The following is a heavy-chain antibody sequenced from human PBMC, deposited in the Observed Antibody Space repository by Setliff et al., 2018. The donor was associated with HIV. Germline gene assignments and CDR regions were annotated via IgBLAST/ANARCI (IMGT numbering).Heavy chain of an antibody. D-gene: IGHD3-9*01. V-gene: IGHV1-2*06. CDR3: ARQDIPTGYYLFDY. J-gene: IGHJ4*02. Sequence: ASVKVSCKASGYKFTGHHMQWMRQAPGQGLEWMGRINPNMGDTQYAQKFQGRIIMTRDTSINTVYMELSSLTSDDTALYYCARQDIPTGYYLFDYWGQGTQVTSPQ. CDR1: GYKFTGHH. CDR2: INPNMGDT.